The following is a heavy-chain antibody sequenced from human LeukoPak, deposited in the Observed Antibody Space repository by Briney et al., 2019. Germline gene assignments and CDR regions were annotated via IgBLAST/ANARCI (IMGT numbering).Heavy chain of an antibody. Sequence: ASVKVSCKASGYTFTKSYIHWVRQAPGQGLEWVGIITSSGGSTSYAQKFQGRVTMTRDLSTSTVYMELSSLRSEDTAMYYCARQADTAMLIWSFTDYWGQGTLVTVSS. D-gene: IGHD5-18*01. CDR3: ARQADTAMLIWSFTDY. J-gene: IGHJ4*02. V-gene: IGHV1-46*01. CDR1: GYTFTKSY. CDR2: ITSSGGST.